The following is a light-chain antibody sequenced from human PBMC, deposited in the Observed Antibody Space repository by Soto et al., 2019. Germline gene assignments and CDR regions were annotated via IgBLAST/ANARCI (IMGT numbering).Light chain of an antibody. CDR3: KSYDSGRLEHYV. CDR1: SYNIGATYD. V-gene: IGLV1-40*01. CDR2: GNS. J-gene: IGLJ1*01. Sequence: QSVLTQPPSVSGAPGQRVTISCTGSSYNIGATYDVQWYQQLPGTAPKLLIYGNSNRPSGVPDRFSGSKSGTSASLAITGLQADDEADYFCKSYDSGRLEHYVFVTATHVT.